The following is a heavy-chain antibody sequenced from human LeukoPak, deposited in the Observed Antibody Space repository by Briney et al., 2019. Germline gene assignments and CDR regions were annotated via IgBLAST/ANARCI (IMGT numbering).Heavy chain of an antibody. J-gene: IGHJ4*02. CDR2: IYSGGST. CDR1: GFTVSSNY. Sequence: PGGSLRLSCAASGFTVSSNYMSWVRQAPGKGLEWVSVIYSGGSTYYADSVKGRFTISRDNSKNTLYLQMNSLRAEDTAVYYCAREGRAVAGKRFTAIDYWGQGTLVTVSS. D-gene: IGHD6-19*01. V-gene: IGHV3-66*01. CDR3: AREGRAVAGKRFTAIDY.